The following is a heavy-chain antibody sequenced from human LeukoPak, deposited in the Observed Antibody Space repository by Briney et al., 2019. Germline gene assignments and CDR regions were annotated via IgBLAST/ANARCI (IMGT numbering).Heavy chain of an antibody. J-gene: IGHJ4*02. V-gene: IGHV3-7*01. CDR2: IKQDGSEK. D-gene: IGHD3-22*01. Sequence: PGGSLRLSCAASGFTFSSYWMSWVRQAPGKGLEWVANIKQDGSEKYYVDSVKGRFTISRDNAKNSLYLQMNSLRAEDTAVYYCAKCSENYYDSSPFDYWGQGTLVTVSS. CDR1: GFTFSSYW. CDR3: AKCSENYYDSSPFDY.